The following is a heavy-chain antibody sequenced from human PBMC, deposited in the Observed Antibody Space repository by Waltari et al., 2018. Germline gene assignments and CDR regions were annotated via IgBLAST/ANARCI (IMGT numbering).Heavy chain of an antibody. Sequence: QVQLQESGPGLVKPSETLSLTCAVSGYSISSGYYWGWIRQPPGKGLEWIGNIYRRGSTHYNPSLKSRVTIAVDTSKNQFSLKLSSVTAADTAVYYCARRAAITAAGPTYYMDVWGKGTTVTVSS. CDR1: GYSISSGYY. CDR2: IYRRGST. CDR3: ARRAAITAAGPTYYMDV. D-gene: IGHD6-13*01. J-gene: IGHJ6*03. V-gene: IGHV4-38-2*01.